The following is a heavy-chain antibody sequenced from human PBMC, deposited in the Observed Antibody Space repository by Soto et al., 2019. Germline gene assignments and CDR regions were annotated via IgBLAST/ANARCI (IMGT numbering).Heavy chain of an antibody. CDR1: GYTFTGYY. CDR3: ARERRGTTGTGNYYYYYGMDV. V-gene: IGHV1-2*04. Sequence: QVQLVQSGAEVKKPGASVKVSCKASGYTFTGYYMHWVRQAPGQGLEWMGWINPNSGGTNYAQKFQGWVTMTRDTSISTAYMELSRLRSDDTAVYYSARERRGTTGTGNYYYYYGMDVWGQGTTVTVSS. J-gene: IGHJ6*02. D-gene: IGHD1-1*01. CDR2: INPNSGGT.